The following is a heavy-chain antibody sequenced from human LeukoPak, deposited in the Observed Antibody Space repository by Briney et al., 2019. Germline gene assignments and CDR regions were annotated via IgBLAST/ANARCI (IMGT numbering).Heavy chain of an antibody. CDR3: TSYVLTVTPDF. CDR2: IKTKAEGGTA. Sequence: GGSLRLSCEASGFTFSSYWMSWVRQAPGKGLEWVGRIKTKAEGGTADYAAPVKGRFTVSRDDSDNTLYLQMNSLKTEDTAMYYCTSYVLTVTPDFWGQGTLVTVSS. D-gene: IGHD4-11*01. CDR1: GFTFSSYW. J-gene: IGHJ4*02. V-gene: IGHV3-15*01.